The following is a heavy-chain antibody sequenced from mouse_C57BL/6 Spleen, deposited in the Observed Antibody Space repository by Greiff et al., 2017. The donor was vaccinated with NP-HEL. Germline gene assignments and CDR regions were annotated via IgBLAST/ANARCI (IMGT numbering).Heavy chain of an antibody. Sequence: VKLQQPGAELVRPGSSVKLSCKASGYTFTSYWMHWVKQRPIQGLEWIGNIDPSDSETHYNQKFKDKATLTVDKSSSTAYMQLSSLTSEDSAVYYCARKDYSNHYFDYWGQGTTLTVSS. J-gene: IGHJ2*01. CDR1: GYTFTSYW. V-gene: IGHV1-52*01. D-gene: IGHD2-5*01. CDR2: IDPSDSET. CDR3: ARKDYSNHYFDY.